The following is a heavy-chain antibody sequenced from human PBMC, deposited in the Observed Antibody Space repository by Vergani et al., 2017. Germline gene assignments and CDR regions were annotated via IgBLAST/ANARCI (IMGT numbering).Heavy chain of an antibody. CDR2: ISGSSSYV. J-gene: IGHJ4*02. CDR1: GFSFSSYC. D-gene: IGHD2-8*01. V-gene: IGHV3-21*01. Sequence: VRLVESGGGVVQPGGSLRLSCAASGFSFSSYCMNWVRQAPGKGLEWVASISGSSSYVFYRDSVEGRFTITRDNAKKSVYLQMNSLRAEDTAMYFCARGLWDCTHIRCSPPSYWGQGTQVTVSS. CDR3: ARGLWDCTHIRCSPPSY.